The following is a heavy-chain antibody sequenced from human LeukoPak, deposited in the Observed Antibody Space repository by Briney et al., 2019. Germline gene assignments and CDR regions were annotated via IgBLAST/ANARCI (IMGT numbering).Heavy chain of an antibody. CDR3: ARNDYGSGSYITLFDY. CDR2: ISGSGGST. J-gene: IGHJ4*02. CDR1: GFTFSTYA. V-gene: IGHV3-23*01. D-gene: IGHD3-10*01. Sequence: GGSLRLSCGASGFTFSTYAMSWVRQAPGKGLEWVSGISGSGGSTYYADSVKGRFTISRDNSKNTLYLQMNSLRAEDTAVYYCARNDYGSGSYITLFDYWGQGTLVTVSS.